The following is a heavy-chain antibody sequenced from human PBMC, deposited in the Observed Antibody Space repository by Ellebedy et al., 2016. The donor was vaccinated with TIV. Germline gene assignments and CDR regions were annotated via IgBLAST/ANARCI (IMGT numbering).Heavy chain of an antibody. D-gene: IGHD3-10*01. Sequence: GASLKISCKASTYSFSSYWIGWVRHVPGKGLEWVGVIYPGDSDTRYRPSFQCQVTNSAEKSNRPVYLQWTSLKASDTAIYYCARHNSGELLCFGEPTDYYAMNVWGQGTTVTVSS. CDR2: IYPGDSDT. J-gene: IGHJ6*02. CDR1: TYSFSSYW. CDR3: ARHNSGELLCFGEPTDYYAMNV. V-gene: IGHV5-51*01.